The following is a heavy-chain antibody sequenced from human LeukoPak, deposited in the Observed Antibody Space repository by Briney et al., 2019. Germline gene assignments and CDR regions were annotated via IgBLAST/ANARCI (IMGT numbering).Heavy chain of an antibody. J-gene: IGHJ3*02. CDR3: ARAPSSIYDAFVI. CDR2: IYYTGST. Sequence: PSQTLSLTCTVSGGSIGSGSYDWSWIRQPPGKGLEWIGYIYYTGSTNSNPSLKSRVTISVDTSKNQFSLKLSSVTAADTAVYYCARAPSSIYDAFVIWGQGTMVTVSS. D-gene: IGHD4-11*01. CDR1: GGSIGSGSYD. V-gene: IGHV4-61*01.